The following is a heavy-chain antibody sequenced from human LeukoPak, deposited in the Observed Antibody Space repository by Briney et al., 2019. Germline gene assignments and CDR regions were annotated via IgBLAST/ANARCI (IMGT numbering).Heavy chain of an antibody. Sequence: ASVKVSCKASGGTFSSYAISWVRHAPGQGLEWMGGIIPIFGTANYAQKFQGRVTITADESTSTAYMELSSLRSEDTAVYYCARGLYSSSWYYYYYYGMDVWGQGTTVTVSS. V-gene: IGHV1-69*13. CDR3: ARGLYSSSWYYYYYYGMDV. CDR2: IIPIFGTA. D-gene: IGHD6-13*01. J-gene: IGHJ6*02. CDR1: GGTFSSYA.